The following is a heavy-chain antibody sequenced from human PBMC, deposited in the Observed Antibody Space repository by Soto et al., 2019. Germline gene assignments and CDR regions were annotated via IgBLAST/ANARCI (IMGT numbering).Heavy chain of an antibody. Sequence: GGSLRLSCAASGFTVISYAMGWVRQAPGKGLEWVSAISGSGGSTYYADSVKGRFTISRDNSKNTLYLQMNSLRAEETAVYYCAKGGADYYGSGTYYMDYWGQGALVTVSS. V-gene: IGHV3-23*01. D-gene: IGHD3-10*01. CDR2: ISGSGGST. J-gene: IGHJ4*02. CDR3: AKGGADYYGSGTYYMDY. CDR1: GFTVISYA.